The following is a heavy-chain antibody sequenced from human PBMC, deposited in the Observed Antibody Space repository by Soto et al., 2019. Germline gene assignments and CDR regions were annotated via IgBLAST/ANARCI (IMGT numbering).Heavy chain of an antibody. CDR3: ARDGPPRGGAEKFFGVLNYNGMGV. CDR2: IFYSGST. CDR1: RGCVTGGSYF. D-gene: IGHD3-3*01. J-gene: IGHJ6*02. Sequence: PXESMALASTVCRGCVTGGSYFWSWIRQPPGKGLEWIGYIFYSGSTNYNPSLKSRVTISIDTSKNQFSLKLRSVTAADTAVYYCARDGPPRGGAEKFFGVLNYNGMGVWAPGTTVTVSS. V-gene: IGHV4-61*01.